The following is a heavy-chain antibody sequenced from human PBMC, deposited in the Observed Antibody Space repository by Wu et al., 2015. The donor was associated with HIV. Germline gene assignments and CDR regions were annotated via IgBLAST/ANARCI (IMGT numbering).Heavy chain of an antibody. CDR1: GYRFTSFN. CDR3: ARDMGHEGRQWLVQPGAFDI. CDR2: MDPKSGSA. J-gene: IGHJ3*02. Sequence: QVQLVQSGTVVQKPGTSVRVSCRVSGYRFTSFNINWIRQVHGRGLEWLGWMDPKSGSAAFGRNFQGRVSMTRNNSISTAYMELSRVTSDDTAVYYCARDMGHEGRQWLVQPGAFDIWGQGTMVTVSS. D-gene: IGHD6-19*01. V-gene: IGHV1-8*02.